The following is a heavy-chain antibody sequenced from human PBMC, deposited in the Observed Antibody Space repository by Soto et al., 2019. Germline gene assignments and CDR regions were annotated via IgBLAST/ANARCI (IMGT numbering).Heavy chain of an antibody. Sequence: GESLKISCDGSGYSFTSYWIGLVLQMPGKGLEWMGIIYPGDSDTRYSPSFQGQVTISADKSISTAYLQWSSLKASDTAMYYCARGCDYYDSSGPPGLDAFDIWGQGTMVTVSS. V-gene: IGHV5-51*01. CDR3: ARGCDYYDSSGPPGLDAFDI. J-gene: IGHJ3*02. CDR1: GYSFTSYW. CDR2: IYPGDSDT. D-gene: IGHD3-22*01.